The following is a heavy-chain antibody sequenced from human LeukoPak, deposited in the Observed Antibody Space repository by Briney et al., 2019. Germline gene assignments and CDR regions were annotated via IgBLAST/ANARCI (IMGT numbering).Heavy chain of an antibody. V-gene: IGHV4-38-2*02. CDR1: GYSISSGYY. Sequence: SETLSLTCTVSGYSISSGYYWGWIRQPPGKGLEWIGSIYHSGGTYYNPSLKSPVTLSVDTSKNQFSLKLSSVTAADTAVYYCAAGSESYDSRGYSYYFDYWGQGTLVTVSS. CDR3: AAGSESYDSRGYSYYFDY. J-gene: IGHJ4*02. CDR2: IYHSGGT. D-gene: IGHD3-22*01.